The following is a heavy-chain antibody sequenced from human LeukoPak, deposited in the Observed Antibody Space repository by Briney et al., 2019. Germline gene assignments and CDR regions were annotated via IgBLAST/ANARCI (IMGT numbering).Heavy chain of an antibody. V-gene: IGHV3-23*01. Sequence: GGSLRLSCAASGFTFSDYTMNWVRQAPGEGLEWVSGISSSGAGTYYGDSVKGRFTISRDSSKNTLCLQMNSLRVEDTAIYYCARTSYYGSSRAFDIWGQGTMVTVSS. CDR1: GFTFSDYT. CDR2: ISSSGAGT. J-gene: IGHJ3*02. D-gene: IGHD3-22*01. CDR3: ARTSYYGSSRAFDI.